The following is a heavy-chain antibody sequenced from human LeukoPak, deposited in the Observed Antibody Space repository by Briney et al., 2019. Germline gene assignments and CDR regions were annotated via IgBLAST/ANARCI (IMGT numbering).Heavy chain of an antibody. CDR2: IYHSGRT. CDR3: ARDGGYGHYDY. V-gene: IGHV4-30-2*01. CDR1: GGSISSGDYS. D-gene: IGHD5-18*01. Sequence: SETLSLTCAVSGGSISSGDYSWSWIRQPPGKGLEWIGHIYHSGRTFYNPSLKSRVTISVDTSKNQISLEVTSVTAADTAVYYCARDGGYGHYDYWGRGTLVTVSS. J-gene: IGHJ4*02.